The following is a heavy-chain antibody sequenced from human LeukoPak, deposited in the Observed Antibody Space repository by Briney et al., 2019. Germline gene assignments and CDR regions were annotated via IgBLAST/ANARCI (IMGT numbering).Heavy chain of an antibody. D-gene: IGHD2-2*01. V-gene: IGHV1-46*01. CDR2: INPSGGST. Sequence: GASVKVSCKASGYTFTSYYMHWVRQAPGQGLEWMGIINPSGGSTSYAQKFQGRVTITADKSTSTAYMELSSLRSEDTAVYYCARGDQLLNSYYYYYGMDVWGQGTTVTVSS. CDR3: ARGDQLLNSYYYYYGMDV. CDR1: GYTFTSYY. J-gene: IGHJ6*02.